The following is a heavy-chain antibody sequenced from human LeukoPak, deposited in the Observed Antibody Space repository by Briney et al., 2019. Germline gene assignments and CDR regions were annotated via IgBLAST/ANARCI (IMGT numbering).Heavy chain of an antibody. D-gene: IGHD6-25*01. CDR2: ICPGDSDT. V-gene: IGHV5-51*01. CDR1: GYSFTTYW. CDR3: ARLQTPQGIPTGGPYYSLDV. J-gene: IGHJ6*02. Sequence: PGESLKISCKASGYSFTTYWIAWVRQMPGKGLEWMGIICPGDSDTRYSPSFQGLITISADKSISTAYPQWSSLKASDTAMYYRARLQTPQGIPTGGPYYSLDVWGQGTTVAVSS.